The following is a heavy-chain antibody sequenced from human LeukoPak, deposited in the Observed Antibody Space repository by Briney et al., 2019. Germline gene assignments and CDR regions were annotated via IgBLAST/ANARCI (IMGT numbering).Heavy chain of an antibody. D-gene: IGHD3-22*01. CDR3: ARESPAYYYDSSGYPDY. CDR1: GFTFSSYA. Sequence: GGSLRLSCAASGFTFSSYAMSWVRQAPGKGLEWVSAISGSGGSTYYADSVKGRFTISRDNSKNSLYLQMNSLRAEDTAVYYCARESPAYYYDSSGYPDYWGQGTLVTVSS. CDR2: ISGSGGST. J-gene: IGHJ4*02. V-gene: IGHV3-23*01.